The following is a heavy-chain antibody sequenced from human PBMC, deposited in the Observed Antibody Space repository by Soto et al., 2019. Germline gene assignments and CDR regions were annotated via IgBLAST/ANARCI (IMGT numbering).Heavy chain of an antibody. D-gene: IGHD3-10*01. CDR2: IYSGGSA. V-gene: IGHV3-53*02. CDR3: ARAIGDRTPYYYHYGMDV. J-gene: IGHJ6*02. Sequence: EVQLVETGGGLIQPGGSLRLSCAASGFTVSSNYMSWVRQAPGKGLEWVSVIYSGGSAYYADSVKGRFIISRDTSKNTLYLQMNSLSVEDTAVYYCARAIGDRTPYYYHYGMDVWGQGTTVTVSS. CDR1: GFTVSSNY.